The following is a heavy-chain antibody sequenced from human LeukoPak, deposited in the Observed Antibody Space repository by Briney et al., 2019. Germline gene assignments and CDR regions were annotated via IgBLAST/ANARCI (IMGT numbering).Heavy chain of an antibody. V-gene: IGHV5-51*01. Sequence: GESLKISCKGSGYSFTSYWIGRVRQMPGKGLEWMGIIYPGDSDTRYSPSFQGQVTISADKSISTAYLQWSSLKASDTAMYYCARLSRYCSSTSCYYFDYWGQGTLVTVSS. CDR1: GYSFTSYW. CDR2: IYPGDSDT. CDR3: ARLSRYCSSTSCYYFDY. J-gene: IGHJ4*02. D-gene: IGHD2-2*01.